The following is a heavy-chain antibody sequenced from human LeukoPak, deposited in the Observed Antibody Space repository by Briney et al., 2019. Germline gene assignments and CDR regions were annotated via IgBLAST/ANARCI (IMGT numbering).Heavy chain of an antibody. J-gene: IGHJ4*02. Sequence: GGSLRLSCAASGFTFSSYSMNWVRQAPGKGLEWVSSISSSSSYIYYADSVKGRFTIPRGNAKNSLYLQMNSLRAEDTAVYYCARDGYYDSSGYYSKGFYFDYWGQGTLVTVSS. CDR3: ARDGYYDSSGYYSKGFYFDY. CDR2: ISSSSSYI. D-gene: IGHD3-22*01. CDR1: GFTFSSYS. V-gene: IGHV3-21*01.